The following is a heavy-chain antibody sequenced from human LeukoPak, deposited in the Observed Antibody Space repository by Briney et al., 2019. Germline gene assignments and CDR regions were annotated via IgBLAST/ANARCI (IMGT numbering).Heavy chain of an antibody. CDR2: ISGSGGST. V-gene: IGHV3-23*01. Sequence: TGGSLRLSCAASGFTFSSYGMSWVRQAPGKGLEWVSSISGSGGSTYYADSVKGRFTISRDNSKNMLYVQMNSLRAEDTAVYYCAKDYYYYYYMDAWGKGTTVTISS. CDR1: GFTFSSYG. CDR3: AKDYYYYYYMDA. J-gene: IGHJ6*03.